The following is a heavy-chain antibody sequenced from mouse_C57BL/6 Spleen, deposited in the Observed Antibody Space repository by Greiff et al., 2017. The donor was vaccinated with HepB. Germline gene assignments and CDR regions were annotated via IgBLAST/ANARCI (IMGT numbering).Heavy chain of an antibody. V-gene: IGHV1-59*01. CDR2: IDPSDSYT. CDR1: GYTFTSYW. CDR3: ARKGAITTVVAP. J-gene: IGHJ2*01. Sequence: QVQLQQPGAELVRPGTSVKLSCKASGYTFTSYWMHWVKQRPGQGLEWIGVIDPSDSYTNYNQKFKGKATSTVDTSSSTAYMQLSSLTSEDSAVYYCARKGAITTVVAPWGQGTTLTVSS. D-gene: IGHD1-1*01.